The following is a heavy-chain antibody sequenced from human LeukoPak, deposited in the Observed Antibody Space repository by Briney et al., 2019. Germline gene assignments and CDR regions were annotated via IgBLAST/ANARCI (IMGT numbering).Heavy chain of an antibody. Sequence: SETLSLTCTVSGGSISSDDYYWSWIRQHPGKGLEWIGYIYYSGSIYYNPSLKSRVTISVDTSKNQFSLKLSSVTAADTAVYYCARDTIAVAGTGGFDYWGQGTLVTVSS. D-gene: IGHD6-19*01. CDR2: IYYSGSI. CDR1: GGSISSDDYY. J-gene: IGHJ4*02. V-gene: IGHV4-31*03. CDR3: ARDTIAVAGTGGFDY.